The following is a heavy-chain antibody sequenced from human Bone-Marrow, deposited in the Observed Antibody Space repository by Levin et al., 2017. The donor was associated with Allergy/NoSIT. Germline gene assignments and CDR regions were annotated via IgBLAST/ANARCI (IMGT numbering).Heavy chain of an antibody. V-gene: IGHV3-23*01. D-gene: IGHD7-27*01. CDR2: ISGSGGGT. Sequence: PGESLKISCAASGFTFSIYAMSWVRQAPGKGPEWVSTISGSGGGTHYADSVKGRFTISRDNSKNTLYLQMNSLRAEDTAVYYCAKMGTFEPVDYWGQGTLVTVSS. CDR1: GFTFSIYA. J-gene: IGHJ4*02. CDR3: AKMGTFEPVDY.